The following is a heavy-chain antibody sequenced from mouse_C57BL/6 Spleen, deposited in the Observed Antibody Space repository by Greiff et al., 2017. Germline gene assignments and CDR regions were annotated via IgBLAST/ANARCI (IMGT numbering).Heavy chain of an antibody. D-gene: IGHD2-1*01. CDR1: GYAFTNYL. V-gene: IGHV1-54*01. Sequence: QVQLQQSGAELVRPGTSVKVSCKASGYAFTNYLIEWVKQRPGQGLEWIGVINPGSGGTNYNEKFKGKATLTADKSSSTAYMQLSSLTSEDSAVYFCARSGYGNYFAYWGQGTLVTVSA. J-gene: IGHJ3*01. CDR3: ARSGYGNYFAY. CDR2: INPGSGGT.